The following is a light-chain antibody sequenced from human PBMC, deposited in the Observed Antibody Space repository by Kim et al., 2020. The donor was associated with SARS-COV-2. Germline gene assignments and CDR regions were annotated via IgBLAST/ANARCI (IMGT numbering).Light chain of an antibody. J-gene: IGLJ2*01. CDR2: TNN. Sequence: GQTVTIACSGRSSNIGSNTVNWYQQLPGTAPKLLIYTNNQRPSGVPDRFSGSKSGTSASLAISGLQSEAEADYYCAAWDDSLNGPVFGGGTQLTVL. V-gene: IGLV1-44*01. CDR3: AAWDDSLNGPV. CDR1: SSNIGSNT.